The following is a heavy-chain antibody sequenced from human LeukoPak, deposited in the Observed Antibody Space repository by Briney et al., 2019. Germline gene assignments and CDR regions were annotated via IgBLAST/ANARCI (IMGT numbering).Heavy chain of an antibody. Sequence: PSETLPLTCTVSGGSISSYYWSWIRQPPGKGLEWIGYIYYSGSTNYNPSLKSRVTISVDTSKNQFSLKLSSVTAADTAVYYCARDCSLRQLPGYGMDVWGQGTTVTVSS. CDR2: IYYSGST. CDR1: GGSISSYY. V-gene: IGHV4-59*01. D-gene: IGHD6-6*01. J-gene: IGHJ6*02. CDR3: ARDCSLRQLPGYGMDV.